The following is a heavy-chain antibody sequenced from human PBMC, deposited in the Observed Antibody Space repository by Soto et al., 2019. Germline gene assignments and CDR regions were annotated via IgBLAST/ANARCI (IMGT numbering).Heavy chain of an antibody. Sequence: GGSLRLCCAASGLTFSSYAISWVRQAPGKGLEWVSAISGSGGSTYYADSVKGRFTISRDNSKNTLYLQMNSLRAEDTAVYYCAKVPTYRITGTTFDYWGQGTLVTVSS. J-gene: IGHJ4*02. CDR1: GLTFSSYA. CDR2: ISGSGGST. V-gene: IGHV3-23*01. D-gene: IGHD1-20*01. CDR3: AKVPTYRITGTTFDY.